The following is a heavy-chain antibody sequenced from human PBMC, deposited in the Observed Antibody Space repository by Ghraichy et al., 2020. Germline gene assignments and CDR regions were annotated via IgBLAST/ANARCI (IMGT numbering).Heavy chain of an antibody. V-gene: IGHV4-59*01. J-gene: IGHJ4*02. D-gene: IGHD6-19*01. CDR1: GGSISSYY. Sequence: SETLSLTCTVSGGSISSYYWSWIRQPPGKGLEWIGYIYYSGSTNYNPSLKSRVTISVDTSKNQFSLKLSSVTAADTAVYYCARELSGWETDYWGQGTLVTVSS. CDR3: ARELSGWETDY. CDR2: IYYSGST.